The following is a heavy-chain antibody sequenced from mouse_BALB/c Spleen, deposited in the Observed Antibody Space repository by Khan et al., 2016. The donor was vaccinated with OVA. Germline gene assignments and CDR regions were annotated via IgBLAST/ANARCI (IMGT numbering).Heavy chain of an antibody. Sequence: QIQLVQSGPELKKPGETVKISCKASGYTFTNYGMNWVKQSPGKALKWMGWINTYTGEPTYADDFKGRFAFSLETSASTAYLQINNLKNEDTATYFCSRPPYFSYSLDHWGQGTSVTVSS. CDR3: SRPPYFSYSLDH. CDR2: INTYTGEP. D-gene: IGHD2-12*01. V-gene: IGHV9-3-1*01. CDR1: GYTFTNYG. J-gene: IGHJ4*01.